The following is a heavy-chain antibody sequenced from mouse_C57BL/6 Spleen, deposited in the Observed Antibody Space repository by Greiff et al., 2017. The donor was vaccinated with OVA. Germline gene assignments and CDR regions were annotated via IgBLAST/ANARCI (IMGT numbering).Heavy chain of an antibody. D-gene: IGHD4-1*01. J-gene: IGHJ2*01. V-gene: IGHV5-17*01. CDR3: ARRTGIGFDY. Sequence: EVKLVESGGGLVKPGGSLNLSCEASGFTFSDYGMNWVRQAPEKGLEWVAYISSGSSTIYYADTVKGRFTISRDNAKNTLFLQMTSLRSEDTAMYYCARRTGIGFDYWGQGTTLTVSS. CDR1: GFTFSDYG. CDR2: ISSGSSTI.